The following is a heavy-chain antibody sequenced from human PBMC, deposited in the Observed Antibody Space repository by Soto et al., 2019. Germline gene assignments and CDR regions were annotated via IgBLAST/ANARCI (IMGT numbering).Heavy chain of an antibody. CDR1: GGSISSYY. D-gene: IGHD6-6*01. CDR2: MYYSGST. Sequence: SETLSLTCSVSGGSISSYYWSWIRQPPGKGLEWIGYMYYSGSTNYNPSLKSRVTISLDTSKNQFSLKLRSVTAADTAVYYCARGGWDTSSQHYFDYWGQGTLVTVS. V-gene: IGHV4-59*01. J-gene: IGHJ4*02. CDR3: ARGGWDTSSQHYFDY.